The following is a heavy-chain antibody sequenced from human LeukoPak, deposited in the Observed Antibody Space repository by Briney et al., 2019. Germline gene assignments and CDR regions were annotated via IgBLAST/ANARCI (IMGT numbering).Heavy chain of an antibody. J-gene: IGHJ4*02. D-gene: IGHD2-21*02. CDR3: ARSPYCGGDCYTPSFDY. V-gene: IGHV4-30-4*01. Sequence: ASQTLSLTCTVSGGSISSGDYYWSWIRQPPGKGLEWIGYIYYSGSTYYNPSLKSRVTISVDTSKNQFSLKLSSVTAADTAVYYCARSPYCGGDCYTPSFDYWGQGTLVTVSS. CDR1: GGSISSGDYY. CDR2: IYYSGST.